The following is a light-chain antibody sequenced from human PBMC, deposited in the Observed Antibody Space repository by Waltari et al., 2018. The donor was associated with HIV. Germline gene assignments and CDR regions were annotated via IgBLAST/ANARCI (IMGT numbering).Light chain of an antibody. Sequence: DIQLTQAPSFLSASIGDRVTITCRASQNIYSYLVWYQQKPGRAPQVLIYATSTLQSGVPSRCSGCGSWTEFAFTITNLQPDDFSTYYCQQVNGYPLTFGGGTKVEIK. CDR2: ATS. V-gene: IGKV1-9*01. CDR3: QQVNGYPLT. J-gene: IGKJ4*01. CDR1: QNIYSY.